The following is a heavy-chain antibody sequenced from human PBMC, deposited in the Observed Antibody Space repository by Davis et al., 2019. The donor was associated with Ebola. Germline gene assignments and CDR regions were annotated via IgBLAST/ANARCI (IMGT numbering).Heavy chain of an antibody. CDR2: IRYDGSNK. J-gene: IGHJ4*02. CDR3: AKDDRGTYSSAYFDY. V-gene: IGHV3-30*02. CDR1: GFTFSSYG. Sequence: PGGSLRFSCAASGFTFSSYGMHWVRQAPGKGLEWVAFIRYDGSNKYYADSVKGRFTISRDNSKNTLYLQMNSLRAEDTAVYYCAKDDRGTYSSAYFDYWGQGTLVTVSS. D-gene: IGHD6-19*01.